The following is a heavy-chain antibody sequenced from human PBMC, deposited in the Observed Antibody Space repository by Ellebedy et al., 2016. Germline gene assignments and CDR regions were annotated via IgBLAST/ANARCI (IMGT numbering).Heavy chain of an antibody. CDR2: IWYDGSSA. V-gene: IGHV3-33*06. J-gene: IGHJ4*02. CDR1: GFTFSGYG. CDR3: AKDPREWLVRGYFDY. D-gene: IGHD6-19*01. Sequence: GESLKISCAASGFTFSGYGMHWVRQAPGKGLERVAVIWYDGSSALYADSVKGRFTISRDNSKNTLYLQMNSLRAEDTAVYYCAKDPREWLVRGYFDYWGQGTLVTVSS.